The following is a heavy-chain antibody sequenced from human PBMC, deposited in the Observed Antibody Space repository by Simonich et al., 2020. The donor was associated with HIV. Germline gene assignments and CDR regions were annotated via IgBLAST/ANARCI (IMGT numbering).Heavy chain of an antibody. J-gene: IGHJ2*01. CDR1: GHTLTELS. CDR2: FEPEEGKT. Sequence: QVQLGQSGTEVKKPGASVKVSCKVSGHTLTELSMHWVRQAPGKGLEWMGGFEPEEGKTIYAQEFQGRVTLTEDTSTDTAYMELSSLRSEDTAVYYCATWEIKDNVLTGYTYWYFDLWGRGTLVTVSS. D-gene: IGHD3-9*01. V-gene: IGHV1-24*01. CDR3: ATWEIKDNVLTGYTYWYFDL.